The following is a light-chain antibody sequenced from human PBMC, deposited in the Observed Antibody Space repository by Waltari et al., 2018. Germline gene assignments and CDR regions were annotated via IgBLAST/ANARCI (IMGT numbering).Light chain of an antibody. CDR1: QNIHTY. Sequence: DIQLTQSPSSLSASVGDRVSITCRASQNIHTYLNWYQQIPGKAPRLLISAASNLQSVVPSRFSGSGSVTDFTLTVTSLHPEDFAAYYCQQSYGSPPTFGPGTKIHIK. V-gene: IGKV1-39*01. J-gene: IGKJ3*01. CDR3: QQSYGSPPT. CDR2: AAS.